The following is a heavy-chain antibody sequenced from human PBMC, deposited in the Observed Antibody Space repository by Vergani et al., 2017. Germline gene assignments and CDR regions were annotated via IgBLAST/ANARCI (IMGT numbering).Heavy chain of an antibody. CDR3: ARDHHSSSWYVFDY. V-gene: IGHV4-61*01. CDR1: GGSVSSGSYY. D-gene: IGHD6-13*01. Sequence: QVQLQESGPGLVKPSETLSLTCTVSGGSVSSGSYYWSWIRQPPGKGLEGIGYIYYSGSTNYNPSLKSRVTISVDTSKNQFSLKLSSVTAADTAVYYCARDHHSSSWYVFDYWGQGTLVTVSS. J-gene: IGHJ4*02. CDR2: IYYSGST.